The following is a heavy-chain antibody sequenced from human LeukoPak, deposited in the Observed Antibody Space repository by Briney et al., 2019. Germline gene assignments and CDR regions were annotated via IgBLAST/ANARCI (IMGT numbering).Heavy chain of an antibody. J-gene: IGHJ4*02. CDR1: GGSISSGDYY. V-gene: IGHV4-30-4*08. D-gene: IGHD5-18*01. CDR3: ARVRIQLSGYYFDY. CDR2: IYYSGST. Sequence: PSQTLSLTCTVSGGSISSGDYYWSWIRQPPGKGLEWIGYIYYSGSTYYNPSLKSRVTISVDTSKNPFSLKLSSVTAADTAVYYCARVRIQLSGYYFDYWGQGTLVTVSS.